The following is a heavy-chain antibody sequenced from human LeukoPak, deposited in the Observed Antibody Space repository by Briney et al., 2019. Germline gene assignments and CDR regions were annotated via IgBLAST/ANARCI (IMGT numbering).Heavy chain of an antibody. D-gene: IGHD3-16*01. CDR3: ARVRMGDDFNPFDY. CDR2: INSDGSET. J-gene: IGHJ4*02. CDR1: GFTFSSFW. Sequence: GGSLRLSCAASGFTFSSFWIYWVRHAPGKGLVWVSRINSDGSETMYADSVKGRFTISRDNAKNTLYLEMNALRAEDTAVYYCARVRMGDDFNPFDYWGQGTLVTVSS. V-gene: IGHV3-74*03.